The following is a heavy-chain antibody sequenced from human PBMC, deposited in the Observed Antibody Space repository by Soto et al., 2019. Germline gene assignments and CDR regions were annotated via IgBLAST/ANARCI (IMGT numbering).Heavy chain of an antibody. V-gene: IGHV2-5*02. Sequence: QITLKESGPTLVKPTQTLTLTCTFSGFSLSTSGVGVGWIRQPPGKALERLALIYWDDDKRYSPSLKSRLTIPKDTSKNQVVLTMTNMDPVETATYYCAHVYGGYDNFDYWGQGTLVTVSS. CDR3: AHVYGGYDNFDY. CDR2: IYWDDDK. J-gene: IGHJ4*02. CDR1: GFSLSTSGVG. D-gene: IGHD5-12*01.